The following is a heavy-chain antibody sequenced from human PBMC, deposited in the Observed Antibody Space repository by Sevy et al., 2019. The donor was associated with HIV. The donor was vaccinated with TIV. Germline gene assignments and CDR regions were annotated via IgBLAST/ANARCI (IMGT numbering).Heavy chain of an antibody. CDR2: MNPNSGNT. D-gene: IGHD3-10*01. Sequence: ASVKVSCKASGYTFTSYDINWVRQATGQGLEWMGWMNPNSGNTGYTQKFQGRVTMTRNTSISTDYMELSSLRSEDTAAYYYGRVEDYGSVDYWGQGTLVTVSS. V-gene: IGHV1-8*01. J-gene: IGHJ4*02. CDR3: GRVEDYGSVDY. CDR1: GYTFTSYD.